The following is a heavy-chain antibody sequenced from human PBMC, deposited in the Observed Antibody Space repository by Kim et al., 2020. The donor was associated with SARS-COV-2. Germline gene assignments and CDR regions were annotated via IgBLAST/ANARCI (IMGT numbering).Heavy chain of an antibody. J-gene: IGHJ5*02. V-gene: IGHV4-39*01. Sequence: SETLSLTCTVSGGSISSSSYYWGWIRQPPGKGLEWMGSIYYSGSTYYNPSLKSRVTISVDTSKNQFSLKLSSVTAADTAVYYCARIGGVTIFGVVNPNWFDPWGQGTLVTVSS. CDR3: ARIGGVTIFGVVNPNWFDP. D-gene: IGHD3-3*01. CDR2: IYYSGST. CDR1: GGSISSSSYY.